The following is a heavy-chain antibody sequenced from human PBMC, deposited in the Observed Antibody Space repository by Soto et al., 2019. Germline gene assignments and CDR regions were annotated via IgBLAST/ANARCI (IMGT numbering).Heavy chain of an antibody. V-gene: IGHV3-30*19. CDR3: ARWGTTGGLDV. CDR1: GFTFRSYV. CDR2: TSYDGSDK. J-gene: IGHJ1*01. D-gene: IGHD3-16*01. Sequence: QVQLVESGGGVVQPGTSLRVSCVGSGFTFRSYVIHWVRQAPGKGLEWVALTSYDGSDKYYGDSVRGRFTISRDNSRNTVDLQMERLRLEVTVLYYCARWGTTGGLDVWGQGTLVSVSS.